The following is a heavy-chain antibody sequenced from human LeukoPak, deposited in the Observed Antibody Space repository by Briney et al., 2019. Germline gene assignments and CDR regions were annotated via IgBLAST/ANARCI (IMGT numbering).Heavy chain of an antibody. D-gene: IGHD2-2*02. CDR3: ARVGYSSTSWYTWFDP. Sequence: ASVKVSCKASGYTFTSYDINWARQATGQGLEWMGWMNPNSGKTGYAQKFQGRVTMTRNTSITTAYMELSSLRSEDTAVYYCARVGYSSTSWYTWFDPWGQGTLVTVSS. J-gene: IGHJ5*02. CDR2: MNPNSGKT. CDR1: GYTFTSYD. V-gene: IGHV1-8*01.